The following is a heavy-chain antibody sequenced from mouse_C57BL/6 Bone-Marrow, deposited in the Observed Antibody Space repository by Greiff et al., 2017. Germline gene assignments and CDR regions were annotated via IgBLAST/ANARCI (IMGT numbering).Heavy chain of an antibody. Sequence: QVQLQQSGPELVKPGASVKISCKASGYAFSSSWMNWVKQRPGKGLEWIGRIYPGDGDTNYNGKFKGKATLTADKSSSTAYMQLSSLTSEDSAVYFCAIYGLFADWGKGTLVTVSA. D-gene: IGHD1-1*02. CDR1: GYAFSSSW. CDR3: AIYGLFAD. J-gene: IGHJ3*01. V-gene: IGHV1-82*01. CDR2: IYPGDGDT.